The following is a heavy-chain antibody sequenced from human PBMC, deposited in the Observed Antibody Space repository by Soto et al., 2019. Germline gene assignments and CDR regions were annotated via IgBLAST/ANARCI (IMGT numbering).Heavy chain of an antibody. V-gene: IGHV4-59*08. CDR2: IYYSGST. J-gene: IGHJ2*01. CDR3: ARFNWYFDL. Sequence: QVQLRESGPGLVKPSETLSLTCTVSGGSISSYYWSWIRQPPGKGLEWIGYIYYSGSTNYNPSLKSRVTISVNTSKKQFSLKLSSVTAADTAVYYCARFNWYFDLWGRGTLVTVSS. CDR1: GGSISSYY.